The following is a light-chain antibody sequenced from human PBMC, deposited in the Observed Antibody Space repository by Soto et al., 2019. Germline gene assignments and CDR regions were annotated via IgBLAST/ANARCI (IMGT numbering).Light chain of an antibody. Sequence: EIVLTQSPGTLSLSPGERATLSCRASQSVNSNYLARYQQKPGQVPRPLIYGASIRAAGVPDRLSGSGSGTDFTLTTNRLEPEAYAVYYCQQYGTSPHTFGQGTKLEIK. CDR2: GAS. J-gene: IGKJ2*01. V-gene: IGKV3-20*01. CDR3: QQYGTSPHT. CDR1: QSVNSNY.